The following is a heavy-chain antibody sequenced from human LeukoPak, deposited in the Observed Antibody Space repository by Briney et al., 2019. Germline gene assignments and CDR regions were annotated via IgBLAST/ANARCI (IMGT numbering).Heavy chain of an antibody. V-gene: IGHV3-33*01. J-gene: IGHJ4*02. D-gene: IGHD5-12*01. CDR3: VREVNVDRRFDY. CDR1: GFTFSDYG. CDR2: IWYDGGNK. Sequence: LGGSLRLSCAASGFTFSDYGMHWVRQAPGKGLEWVAVIWYDGGNKYYADSVKGRFTISRDNSKNTLYLQMNSLRAEDTAVYYCVREVNVDRRFDYWGQGTLVTVSS.